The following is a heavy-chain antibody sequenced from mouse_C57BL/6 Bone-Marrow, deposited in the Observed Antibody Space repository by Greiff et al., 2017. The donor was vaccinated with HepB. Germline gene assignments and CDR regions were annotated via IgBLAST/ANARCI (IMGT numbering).Heavy chain of an antibody. J-gene: IGHJ3*01. Sequence: DVQLVESGGGLVQPGGSLRLSCAASGFTFTDYYMSWVRQPPGKALEWFGFIRNKANGYTTEYSASVKGRFTIYRDNYQIILYLQMNALRAEDSATYSCARCGDGRFSYGGRGTLVTVSA. D-gene: IGHD1-2*01. CDR2: IRNKANGYTT. CDR1: GFTFTDYY. CDR3: ARCGDGRFSY. V-gene: IGHV7-3*01.